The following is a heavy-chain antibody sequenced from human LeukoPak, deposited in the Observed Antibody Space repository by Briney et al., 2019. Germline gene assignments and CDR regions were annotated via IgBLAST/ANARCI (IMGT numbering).Heavy chain of an antibody. J-gene: IGHJ4*02. V-gene: IGHV4-38-2*02. Sequence: SETLSLTCTVSGYSISSGYYWGWIRQPPGKGLEWIGSIYHSGSTYYNPSLKSRVTISVDTSKNQFSLKLSSVTAADTAVYYCARGPPPDFDCWGQGTLVTVSS. CDR2: IYHSGST. CDR1: GYSISSGYY. CDR3: ARGPPPDFDC.